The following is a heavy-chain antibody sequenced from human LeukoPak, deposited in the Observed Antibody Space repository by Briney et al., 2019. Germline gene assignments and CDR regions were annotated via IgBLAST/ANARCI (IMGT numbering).Heavy chain of an antibody. Sequence: GSLRLSCAASGFTFSSYAMSWVRQAPGKGLEWVSAISGSGGSTYYADSVKGRFAISRDNSKNTLYLQMNSLRAEDTAVYYCAREPGVVVINRDAFDIWGQGTMVTVSS. D-gene: IGHD3-22*01. CDR2: ISGSGGST. CDR3: AREPGVVVINRDAFDI. V-gene: IGHV3-23*01. J-gene: IGHJ3*02. CDR1: GFTFSSYA.